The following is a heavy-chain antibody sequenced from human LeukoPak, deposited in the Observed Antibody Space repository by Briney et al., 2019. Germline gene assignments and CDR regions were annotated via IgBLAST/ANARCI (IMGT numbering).Heavy chain of an antibody. V-gene: IGHV4-39*07. CDR3: AREEMATIDY. D-gene: IGHD5-24*01. CDR2: IYYSGTT. Sequence: AETLSLTCTVSGGSISSSTYYWGWIRQPPGKGLEWIGTIYYSGTTYYSPSLKSRITISVDTSKNQFSLKLSSVTAADTAVYYCAREEMATIDYWGQGTLVTVSS. J-gene: IGHJ4*02. CDR1: GGSISSSTYY.